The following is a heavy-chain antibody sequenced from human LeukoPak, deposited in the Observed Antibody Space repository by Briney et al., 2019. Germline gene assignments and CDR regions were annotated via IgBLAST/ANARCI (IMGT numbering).Heavy chain of an antibody. CDR1: GFTFSSYS. CDR3: TTDQYYYDSSGYWNFDY. V-gene: IGHV3-15*01. J-gene: IGHJ4*02. Sequence: GGSLRLSCAAPGFTFSSYSMNWVRQAPGKVLEWVGRIKSKTDGGTTDYAAPVKGRFTISRDDSKNTLYLQMNSLKTEDTAVYYCTTDQYYYDSSGYWNFDYWGQGTLVTVSS. D-gene: IGHD3-22*01. CDR2: IKSKTDGGTT.